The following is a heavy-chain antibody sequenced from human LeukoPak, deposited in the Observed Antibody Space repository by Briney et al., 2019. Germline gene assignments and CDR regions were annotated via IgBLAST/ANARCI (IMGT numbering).Heavy chain of an antibody. CDR3: ARDPSEWELLYYYYYGMDV. Sequence: GGSLRLSCAASGFTFRSYWMSWVRQAPGKGLEWVANIKEDGSERYYVDSVKGRFTISRDNAKNSLYLQMNSLRAADTAVYYCARDPSEWELLYYYYYGMDVWGQGTTVTVSS. CDR1: GFTFRSYW. J-gene: IGHJ6*02. CDR2: IKEDGSER. D-gene: IGHD1-26*01. V-gene: IGHV3-7*01.